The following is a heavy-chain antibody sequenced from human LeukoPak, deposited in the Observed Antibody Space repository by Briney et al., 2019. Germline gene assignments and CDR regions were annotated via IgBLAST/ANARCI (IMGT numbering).Heavy chain of an antibody. CDR3: ARGGCRGGYYFDY. Sequence: SGTLSHTCAVSDYSIINHYYCGWIRQAPGKGWDWIGSIYQRGSTIYNPSLKSRLNILLDTSKNQFSLNVMYVNAAGMAVYYSARGGCRGGYYFDYWGQGTLVTVSS. J-gene: IGHJ4*02. D-gene: IGHD3-22*01. CDR1: DYSIINHYY. CDR2: IYQRGST. V-gene: IGHV4-38-2*01.